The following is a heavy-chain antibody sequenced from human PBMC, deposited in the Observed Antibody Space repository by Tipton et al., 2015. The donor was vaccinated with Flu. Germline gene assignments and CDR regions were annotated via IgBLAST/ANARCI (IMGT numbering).Heavy chain of an antibody. CDR1: GESVSSGGYH. J-gene: IGHJ3*01. CDR3: ARDPGAYYDFMTGHRSGNIFDV. CDR2: IYFSDT. Sequence: TLSLTCTVSGESVSSGGYHWTWIRRFPGKGLEWIGSIYFSDTFYNPSLKSRVTISVDTSKNQFSLMLTSVTAADAAVYYCARDPGAYYDFMTGHRSGNIFDVWGHGTMVTVSS. V-gene: IGHV4-31*03. D-gene: IGHD3-9*01.